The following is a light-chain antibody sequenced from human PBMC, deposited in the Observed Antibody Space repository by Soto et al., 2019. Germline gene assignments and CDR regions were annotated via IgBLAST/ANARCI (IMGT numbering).Light chain of an antibody. CDR2: AAS. CDR1: QGISSY. Sequence: AIRMTQSPSSFSASTGDRVTITSRASQGISSYLAWYQQKPGKAPKLLIYAASTLQSGVPSRFSGSGSGTDFTLTISCLQSEDFATYYCQQYYSYPSLFGGGTKVEIK. J-gene: IGKJ4*01. V-gene: IGKV1-8*01. CDR3: QQYYSYPSL.